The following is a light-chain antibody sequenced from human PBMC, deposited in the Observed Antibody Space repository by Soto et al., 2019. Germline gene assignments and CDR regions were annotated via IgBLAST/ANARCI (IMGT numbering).Light chain of an antibody. Sequence: DIQMTQSPSSLSASVGDRVTITCRASQSISSYLNWYQQKPGKAPKLLIYAASSLQSGVPSRFSGSGSGTDFTLTIRSLQPEEFATYYCKQSYSTPPTVGQGTKVDI. CDR3: KQSYSTPPT. CDR2: AAS. J-gene: IGKJ1*01. V-gene: IGKV1-39*01. CDR1: QSISSY.